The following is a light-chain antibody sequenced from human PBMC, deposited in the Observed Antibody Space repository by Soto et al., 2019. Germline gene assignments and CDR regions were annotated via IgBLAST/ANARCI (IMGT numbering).Light chain of an antibody. CDR1: SSDVGTYNY. J-gene: IGLJ1*01. CDR2: DVA. Sequence: QAALTQPRSVSGSPGQSVTISCTGTSSDVGTYNYVSWYQQHPHKAPKLILYDVAKRPSGVPDRFSGSKSANTASLTISGLQAEDEAAYYCCSYAVASTFVFGTGTKVTVL. V-gene: IGLV2-11*01. CDR3: CSYAVASTFV.